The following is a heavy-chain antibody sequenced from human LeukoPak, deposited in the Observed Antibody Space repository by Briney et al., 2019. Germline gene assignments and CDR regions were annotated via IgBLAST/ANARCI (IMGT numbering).Heavy chain of an antibody. CDR3: ARDWNRYAY. Sequence: SETLSLTCAVSGGSISSCTYSWGWIRQPPGKGLEWIGSFSCSGSTYYNPSLKSRVTISVDTSKSQFSLYMDSVTAADTAVYYCARDWNRYAYWGQGTLVTVSS. CDR1: GGSISSCTYS. D-gene: IGHD1-1*01. J-gene: IGHJ4*02. CDR2: FSCSGST. V-gene: IGHV4-39*07.